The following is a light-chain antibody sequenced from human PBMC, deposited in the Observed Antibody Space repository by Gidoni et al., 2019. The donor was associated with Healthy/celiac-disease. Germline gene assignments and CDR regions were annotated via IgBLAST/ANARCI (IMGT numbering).Light chain of an antibody. CDR3: QQYNNWRWT. CDR1: QSVNSN. Sequence: EIVMTQSPATLSVSPGERATLSCRASQSVNSNLAWYQQKPGQAPRLLIYGASTRATGIPARFRGSGSGTEFTLTISSLQSEDFAVYYCQQYNNWRWTFGQGTKVEIK. CDR2: GAS. V-gene: IGKV3-15*01. J-gene: IGKJ1*01.